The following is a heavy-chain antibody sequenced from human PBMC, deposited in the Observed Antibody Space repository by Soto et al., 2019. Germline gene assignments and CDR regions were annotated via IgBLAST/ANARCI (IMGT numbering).Heavy chain of an antibody. CDR1: GFTFSAYS. V-gene: IGHV3-21*01. CDR3: TKAGLSRGYYYASDY. J-gene: IGHJ4*02. Sequence: GGSLRLSCAASGFTFSAYSLNWVRQAPGKGLEWVSSISVRSSYIYYVDSVKGRFTTSRDDAKNLLHLQMISLRAEDTAVYYCTKAGLSRGYYYASDYRGQGTLVTVSS. CDR2: ISVRSSYI. D-gene: IGHD3-22*01.